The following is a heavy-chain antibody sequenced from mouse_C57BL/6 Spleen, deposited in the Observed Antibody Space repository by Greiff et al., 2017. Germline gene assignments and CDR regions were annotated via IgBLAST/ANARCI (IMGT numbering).Heavy chain of an antibody. CDR1: GYTFTGYW. CDR3: ARGIGYYGSSYYCDY. Sequence: FQLHQSGAELMKPGASVKLSCKATGYTFTGYWIEWVKQRPGPGLEWIGELLPGSGSTNYNEKFTGKATFTADTSSNTAYMQLSSLTTEDSAIYYCARGIGYYGSSYYCDYWGQGTTRTVSS. CDR2: LLPGSGST. V-gene: IGHV1-9*01. D-gene: IGHD1-1*01. J-gene: IGHJ2*01.